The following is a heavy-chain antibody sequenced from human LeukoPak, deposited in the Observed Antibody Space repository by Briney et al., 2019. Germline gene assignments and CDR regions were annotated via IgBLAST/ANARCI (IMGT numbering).Heavy chain of an antibody. CDR2: IYYSGST. Sequence: SETLSLTCTVSGGSISSYYWSWIRQPPGKGLEWIGYIYYSGSTNYNPSLKSRVTISVDTSKNQFSLKLSSVTAADTAVYYCARDAPGIAVAGTVYWGQGTLVTVSS. J-gene: IGHJ4*02. CDR1: GGSISSYY. CDR3: ARDAPGIAVAGTVY. D-gene: IGHD6-19*01. V-gene: IGHV4-59*01.